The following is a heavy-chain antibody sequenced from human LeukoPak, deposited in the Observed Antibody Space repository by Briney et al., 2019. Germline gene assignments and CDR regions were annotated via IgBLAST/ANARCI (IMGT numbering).Heavy chain of an antibody. Sequence: PGGSLRLSCAASGFTLNRYSMNWVRQAPGRGLEWVSSISSSSRSIYNADSVKGRFTISRDNAKRSLYLQMNSLRAEDTAVYYCARDRDDDSSGSIEGAFDIWGQGTMVTVSS. CDR1: GFTLNRYS. CDR3: ARDRDDDSSGSIEGAFDI. D-gene: IGHD3-22*01. V-gene: IGHV3-21*01. J-gene: IGHJ3*02. CDR2: ISSSSRSI.